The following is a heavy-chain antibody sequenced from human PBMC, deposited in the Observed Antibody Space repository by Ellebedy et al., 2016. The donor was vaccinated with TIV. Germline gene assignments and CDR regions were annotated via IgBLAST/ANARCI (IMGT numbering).Heavy chain of an antibody. CDR1: GYTFSGYY. Sequence: AASVKVSCKASGYTFSGYYIHWVRQAPGQGLEWMGLTNPSDGSTSYAQKFQGRVIMTRDTSTNTVSMELSSLRSDDTAVYYCARDRLSGLGGGGVDVWGQGTTVTVSS. J-gene: IGHJ6*02. CDR2: TNPSDGST. V-gene: IGHV1-46*01. D-gene: IGHD3-10*01. CDR3: ARDRLSGLGGGGVDV.